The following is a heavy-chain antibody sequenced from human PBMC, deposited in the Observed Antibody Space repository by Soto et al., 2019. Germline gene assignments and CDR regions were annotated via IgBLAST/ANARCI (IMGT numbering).Heavy chain of an antibody. CDR2: INPSGGST. J-gene: IGHJ4*02. V-gene: IGHV1-46*03. D-gene: IGHD2-2*01. CDR3: ARAGVIVVVPAAKGGYDY. Sequence: QVQLVQSGAEVKKPGASVKVSCKASGYTFTSYYMHWVRQAPGQGLEWMGIINPSGGSTSYAQKFQGRVTMTRDTSTSTVYMELSSLRSEDTAVYYCARAGVIVVVPAAKGGYDYWGQGTLVTVSS. CDR1: GYTFTSYY.